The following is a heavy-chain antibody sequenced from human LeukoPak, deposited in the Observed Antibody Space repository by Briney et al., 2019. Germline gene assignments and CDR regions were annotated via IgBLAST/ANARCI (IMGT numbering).Heavy chain of an antibody. CDR2: ITLYNGNT. V-gene: IGHV1-68*01. J-gene: IGHJ4*02. Sequence: ASVKVSCKASGYTFTCCSLHWLQQAPGQGLERMRWITLYNGNTNYAKKFQGRVTMTEDTSTDTAYMELSSLRSEDTAVYYCATESDYGDRFDYWGQGTLVTVSS. CDR3: ATESDYGDRFDY. CDR1: GYTFTCCS. D-gene: IGHD4-17*01.